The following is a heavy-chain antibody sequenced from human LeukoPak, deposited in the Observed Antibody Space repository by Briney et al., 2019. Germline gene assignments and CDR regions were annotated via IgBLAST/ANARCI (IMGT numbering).Heavy chain of an antibody. CDR3: ARQYYDFWSGYYTGGGFFDY. Sequence: GGSLRLPCAASGFTFSSYAMSWVRQAPGKGLEWVSVIYSGGSTYYADSVKGRFTISRDNSKNTLYLQMNSLRAEDTAVYYCARQYYDFWSGYYTGGGFFDYWGQGTLVTVSS. D-gene: IGHD3-3*01. CDR2: IYSGGST. J-gene: IGHJ4*02. CDR1: GFTFSSYA. V-gene: IGHV3-66*04.